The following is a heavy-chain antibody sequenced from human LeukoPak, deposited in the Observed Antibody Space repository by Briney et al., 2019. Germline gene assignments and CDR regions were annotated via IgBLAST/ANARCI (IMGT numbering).Heavy chain of an antibody. CDR3: TTEMTTVTTYGSGYYFDY. CDR1: GFTFSNAW. CDR2: ITSETNSGKT. D-gene: IGHD4-17*01. J-gene: IGHJ4*02. Sequence: GGSLRLSCAASGFTFSNAWMNWVRQAPGKGLEWVGRITSETNSGKTDYAASVKGRFTISRDDSKNTLFLQMNSLKTEDTAVYYCTTEMTTVTTYGSGYYFDYWGQGTLVTVSS. V-gene: IGHV3-15*01.